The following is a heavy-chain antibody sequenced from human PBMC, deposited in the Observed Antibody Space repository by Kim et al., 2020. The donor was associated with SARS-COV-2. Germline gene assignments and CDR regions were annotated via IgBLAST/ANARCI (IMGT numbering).Heavy chain of an antibody. D-gene: IGHD5-12*01. Sequence: ADSGTGRFTSSRDNSKTTLYLQRNSLRAEDTAVYYCAKLGDIVATPFDYWGQGTLVTVSS. CDR3: AKLGDIVATPFDY. V-gene: IGHV3-23*01. J-gene: IGHJ4*02.